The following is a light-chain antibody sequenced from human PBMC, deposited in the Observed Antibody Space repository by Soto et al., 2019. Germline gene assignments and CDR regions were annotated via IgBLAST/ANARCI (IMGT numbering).Light chain of an antibody. CDR1: QSVLYSSNHKNY. J-gene: IGKJ2*01. CDR2: WAS. Sequence: DIVMTKSPDSLAVSLGERATINCKSSQSVLYSSNHKNYLSWYQQKPGQPPKLLIYWASARESGVPDRFSGSGSGTDFTLTISSLQAEDVAVYYCQQYYSIPYTFGQGTKLEIK. CDR3: QQYYSIPYT. V-gene: IGKV4-1*01.